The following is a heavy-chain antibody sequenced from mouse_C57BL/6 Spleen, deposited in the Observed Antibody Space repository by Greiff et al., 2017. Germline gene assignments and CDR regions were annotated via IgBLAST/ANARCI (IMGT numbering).Heavy chain of an antibody. CDR1: GYSITSGYY. Sequence: EVQRVESGPGLVKPSQSLSLTCSVTGYSITSGYYWNWIRQFPGNKLEWMGYISYDGSNNYNPSLKNRISITRDTSKNQFFLKLNSVTTEDTATYYCARDWDGWYFDVWGTGTTVTVSS. CDR2: ISYDGSN. D-gene: IGHD4-1*01. J-gene: IGHJ1*03. CDR3: ARDWDGWYFDV. V-gene: IGHV3-6*01.